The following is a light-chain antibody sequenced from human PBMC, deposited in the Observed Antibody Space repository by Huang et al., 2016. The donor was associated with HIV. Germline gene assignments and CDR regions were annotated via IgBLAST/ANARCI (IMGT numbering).Light chain of an antibody. CDR2: DAS. CDR3: QQYDNWPLT. V-gene: IGKV3-15*01. J-gene: IGKJ4*01. CDR1: QSVSSN. Sequence: EIVMTQSPATLSVSPGERATLSCRASQSVSSNLAWYQQKPGQTPRLLIYDASTRATGIPARVSGSGSGTEFTLTINSLQSEDFAVYYCQQYDNWPLTFGGGTKVEIK.